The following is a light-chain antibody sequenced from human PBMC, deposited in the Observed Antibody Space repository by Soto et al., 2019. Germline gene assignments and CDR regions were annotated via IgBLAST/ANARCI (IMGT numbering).Light chain of an antibody. CDR1: QSVSSSY. Sequence: EIVLTQSPGTLSLSPGERATLSCRASQSVSSSYLAWYQQKPGQAPRLLIYGASSRATGIPDRFSGSGSGTDFTLTISRLEPEDFAVYYCLQYGSPGYTFGQGTKLEIK. J-gene: IGKJ2*01. CDR2: GAS. CDR3: LQYGSPGYT. V-gene: IGKV3-20*01.